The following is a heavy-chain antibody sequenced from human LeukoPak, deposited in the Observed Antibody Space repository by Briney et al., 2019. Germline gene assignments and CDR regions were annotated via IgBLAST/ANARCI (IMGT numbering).Heavy chain of an antibody. V-gene: IGHV3-74*01. Sequence: GGSLRLSCAASGFTFRKYWMHWVRQVPGEGLVWVSRIKTDGSTTNYADSVKGRFTISRDNAKNTLYLQMNGLRAEDTAVYYCARPSDRDGLQFFFESWGQGTLVTVSS. CDR2: IKTDGSTT. J-gene: IGHJ4*02. CDR1: GFTFRKYW. D-gene: IGHD5-24*01. CDR3: ARPSDRDGLQFFFES.